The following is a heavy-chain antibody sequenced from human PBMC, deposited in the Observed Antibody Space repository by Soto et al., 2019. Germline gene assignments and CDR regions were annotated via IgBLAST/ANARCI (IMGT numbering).Heavy chain of an antibody. CDR1: VGSTSCYD. D-gene: IGHD2-21*01. CDR2: LYYGGRT. Sequence: PSAPLSLSRTVSVGSTSCYDRPWIREPPGKGLEWIGYLYYGGRTNYNPSLKRRVTMSFDTSKNQFSLELTSVTAADTAVYYCAREFAGSVSYYFDFWGQGTLVTVSS. J-gene: IGHJ4*02. CDR3: AREFAGSVSYYFDF. V-gene: IGHV4-59*01.